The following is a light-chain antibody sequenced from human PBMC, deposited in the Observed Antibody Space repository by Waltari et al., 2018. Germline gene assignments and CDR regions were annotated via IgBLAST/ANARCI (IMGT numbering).Light chain of an antibody. V-gene: IGKV1-8*01. CDR3: QHYHSFPLT. CDR1: QGISSY. J-gene: IGKJ4*01. CDR2: AAS. Sequence: AIRMTQSPSSFSASTGDRVTITCRASQGISSYLAWYQQKPGKAPKLLIYAASTLQSGVPSRFSGSGSGTDFTLTISCLQSEDFATYYCQHYHSFPLTFGGGTKVEIK.